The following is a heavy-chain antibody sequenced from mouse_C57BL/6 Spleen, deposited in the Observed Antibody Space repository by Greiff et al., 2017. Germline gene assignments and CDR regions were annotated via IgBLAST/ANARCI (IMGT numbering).Heavy chain of an antibody. J-gene: IGHJ3*01. CDR2: INPNNGGT. CDR1: GYTFTDYN. CDR3: ARDDGYSAWFDY. V-gene: IGHV1-22*01. Sequence: VQLQQSGPELVKPGASVKMSCKASGYTFTDYNMHWVKQSHGKSLEWIGYINPNNGGTSYNQKFKGKATLAVNKSSSTAYKVLRSLTSEDSAVYYCARDDGYSAWFDYWGQGTLVTVSA. D-gene: IGHD2-3*01.